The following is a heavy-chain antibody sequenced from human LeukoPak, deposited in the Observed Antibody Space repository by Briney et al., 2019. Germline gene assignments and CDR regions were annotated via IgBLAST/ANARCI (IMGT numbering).Heavy chain of an antibody. J-gene: IGHJ4*02. Sequence: ASVKVSCKASGYTFTSYAMNWVRQAPGQGLEWMGWIDPKSGGTKYAQKFQGRVTMTRDMSINTAYMDLRRLKSDDTAVYYCVRDMDRGQWLVRPYNWGQGTLVTVSS. CDR1: GYTFTSYA. CDR2: IDPKSGGT. CDR3: VRDMDRGQWLVRPYN. V-gene: IGHV1-2*02. D-gene: IGHD6-19*01.